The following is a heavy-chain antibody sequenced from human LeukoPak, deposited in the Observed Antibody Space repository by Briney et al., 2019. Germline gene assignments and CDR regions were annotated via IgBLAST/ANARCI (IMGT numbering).Heavy chain of an antibody. CDR1: GFTFSSYE. Sequence: PGGSLRLSCAASGFTFSSYEMNWVRQAPGKGLEWVSYISSSGSTIYYADSVKGRFTISRDNAKNSLYLQMNSLRAEDTAVYYCAKDITMVRGVIVSSVGGVDYWGQGTLVTVSS. CDR3: AKDITMVRGVIVSSVGGVDY. J-gene: IGHJ4*02. D-gene: IGHD3-10*01. CDR2: ISSSGSTI. V-gene: IGHV3-48*03.